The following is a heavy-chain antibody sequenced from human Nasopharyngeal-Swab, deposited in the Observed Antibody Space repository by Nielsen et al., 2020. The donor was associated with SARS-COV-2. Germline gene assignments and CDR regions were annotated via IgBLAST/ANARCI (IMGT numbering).Heavy chain of an antibody. J-gene: IGHJ4*02. D-gene: IGHD5-24*01. CDR1: GSSFTSYW. CDR2: IYPGDSDT. V-gene: IGHV5-51*01. CDR3: ARSDRDGDPYYFDY. Sequence: GGSLRLSCKGSGSSFTSYWIGWVRQMPGKGLEWMGIIYPGDSDTRYSPSFQGQVTISADKSISTAYLQWSSLKASDTAMYYCARSDRDGDPYYFDYWGQGTLVTVSS.